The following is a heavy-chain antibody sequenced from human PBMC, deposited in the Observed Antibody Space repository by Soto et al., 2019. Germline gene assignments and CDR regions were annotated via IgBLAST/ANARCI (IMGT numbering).Heavy chain of an antibody. D-gene: IGHD5-18*01. CDR3: ARDLDTAMGFDY. Sequence: GGSLRLSCAASGFTFSSYGMHWVRQAPGKGLEWVAVIWYDGSNKYYADSVKGRFTISRDNSKNTLYLQMNSLRAEDTAVYYCARDLDTAMGFDYWGQGTLVTVSS. CDR2: IWYDGSNK. J-gene: IGHJ4*02. CDR1: GFTFSSYG. V-gene: IGHV3-33*01.